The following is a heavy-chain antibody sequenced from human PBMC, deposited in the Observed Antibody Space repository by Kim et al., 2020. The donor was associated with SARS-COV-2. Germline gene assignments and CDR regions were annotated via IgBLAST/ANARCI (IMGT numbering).Heavy chain of an antibody. Sequence: SETLSLTCTVSGGSISSSSYYWGWIRQPPGKGLEWIGSIYYSGSTYYNPSLKSRVTISVDTSKNQFSLKLSSVTAADTAVYYCAREVVSGMQLVPENWFDPWGQGTLVTVSS. D-gene: IGHD6-13*01. J-gene: IGHJ5*02. CDR2: IYYSGST. CDR1: GGSISSSSYY. V-gene: IGHV4-39*07. CDR3: AREVVSGMQLVPENWFDP.